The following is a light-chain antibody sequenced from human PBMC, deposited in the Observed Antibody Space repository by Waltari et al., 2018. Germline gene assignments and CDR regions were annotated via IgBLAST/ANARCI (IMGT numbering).Light chain of an antibody. V-gene: IGKV1-39*01. J-gene: IGKJ1*01. CDR2: ATS. Sequence: DIRMTQSPSSLSASVGDRVTITCRASQSLSTHFNWYQQKPGKAPSLLIYATSSLRSGVPSRFSGGGSGTDFTLTISSLQPEDFATYYCQQAYSTPWTFGQGTKVEIK. CDR3: QQAYSTPWT. CDR1: QSLSTH.